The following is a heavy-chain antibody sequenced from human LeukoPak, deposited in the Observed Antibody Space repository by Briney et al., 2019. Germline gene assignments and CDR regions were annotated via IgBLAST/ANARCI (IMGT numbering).Heavy chain of an antibody. D-gene: IGHD6-19*01. Sequence: SETLSLTCTVSGGSISSYYWSWIRQPPGKGLEWIGYIYYSGSTNYNPSLKSRVTISVDTSKNQFSLKLSSVTAADTAVYYCARGWGYFDYWGQGALVTVSS. J-gene: IGHJ4*02. CDR1: GGSISSYY. V-gene: IGHV4-59*01. CDR2: IYYSGST. CDR3: ARGWGYFDY.